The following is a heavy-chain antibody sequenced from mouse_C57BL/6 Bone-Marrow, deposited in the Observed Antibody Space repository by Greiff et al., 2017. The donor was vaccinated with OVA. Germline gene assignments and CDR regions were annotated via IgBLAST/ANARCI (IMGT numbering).Heavy chain of an antibody. D-gene: IGHD1-1*01. V-gene: IGHV14-4*01. Sequence: EVKLQESGAELVRPGASVKLSCTASGFNIKDDYMHWVKQRPEQGLEWIGWIDPEKGDTEYASKFQGKATITADTSSNTAYLQLSSLTSEDTAVYYCTTGGTTVVEAYWGQGTLVTVSA. CDR1: GFNIKDDY. CDR2: IDPEKGDT. CDR3: TTGGTTVVEAY. J-gene: IGHJ3*01.